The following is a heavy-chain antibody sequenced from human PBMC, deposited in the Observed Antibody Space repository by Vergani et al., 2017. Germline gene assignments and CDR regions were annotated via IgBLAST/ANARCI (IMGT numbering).Heavy chain of an antibody. J-gene: IGHJ4*02. CDR1: GGSISSSNW. Sequence: QVQLQQWGAGLLKPPGTLSLTCAVSGGSISSSNWWSWVRQPPGKGLEWIGEIYHSGSTNYNPSLKSRVTISVDKSKNQFSLKLSSVTAANTAVYYCARDERRGYYGSGSSAWGQGTLVTVSS. D-gene: IGHD3-10*01. CDR3: ARDERRGYYGSGSSA. CDR2: IYHSGST. V-gene: IGHV4-4*03.